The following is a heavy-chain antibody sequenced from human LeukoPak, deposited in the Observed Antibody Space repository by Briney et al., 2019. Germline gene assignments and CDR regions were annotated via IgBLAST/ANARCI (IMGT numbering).Heavy chain of an antibody. J-gene: IGHJ3*02. Sequence: GGSLRLSCAASGFTVSSNYMTWVRQAPGKGLEWVSIIYRGGSTYYADSVKGRFTISRDNSKNTLYLQMNSLRVEDTAVYYCARDPGGWSTEVDAIDIWGQGTMVTVSS. CDR2: IYRGGST. D-gene: IGHD2-15*01. V-gene: IGHV3-66*01. CDR3: ARDPGGWSTEVDAIDI. CDR1: GFTVSSNY.